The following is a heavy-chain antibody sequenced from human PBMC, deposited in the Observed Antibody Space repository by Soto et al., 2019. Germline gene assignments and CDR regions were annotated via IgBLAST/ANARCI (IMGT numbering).Heavy chain of an antibody. D-gene: IGHD4-17*01. CDR1: GGTFSSYA. CDR2: IIPVFGTA. J-gene: IGHJ3*02. V-gene: IGHV1-69*01. Sequence: QVQLVQSGAEVKKPGSSVKVSCKASGGTFSSYAISWVRQAPGQGLEWMGGIIPVFGTANYAQKFQGRVTITADGTTSTAYMELSSLRSEDTAVYYCARDQEVRLKTTVLTLAFDIWGQETMVTVSS. CDR3: ARDQEVRLKTTVLTLAFDI.